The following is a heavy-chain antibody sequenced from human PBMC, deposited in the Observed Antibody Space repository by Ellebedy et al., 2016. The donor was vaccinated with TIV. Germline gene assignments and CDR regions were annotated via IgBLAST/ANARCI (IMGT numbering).Heavy chain of an antibody. Sequence: SETLSLTXTVSGGSISSYYWSWIRQPPGKGLEWIGYIYYSGSTNYNPSLKSRVTISVDTSKNQFSLKLSSVTAADTAVYYCARYWLRHGNYFDYWGQGTLVTVSS. CDR1: GGSISSYY. J-gene: IGHJ4*02. V-gene: IGHV4-59*12. CDR2: IYYSGST. CDR3: ARYWLRHGNYFDY. D-gene: IGHD5-12*01.